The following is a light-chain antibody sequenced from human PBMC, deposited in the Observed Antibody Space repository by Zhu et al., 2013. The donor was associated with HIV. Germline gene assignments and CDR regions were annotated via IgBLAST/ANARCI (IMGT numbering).Light chain of an antibody. V-gene: IGKV3-11*01. J-gene: IGKJ4*01. CDR1: QSVSTY. CDR2: DGA. CDR3: LQRSDWPFT. Sequence: EILLTQSPDTLSLSPGQRATLSCRASQSVSTYLAWYQLKPGQPPRLLIYDGAIRATGIPARFSGSGSGTGFILTISSLEPEDFAFYYCLQRSDWPFTFGGGTKVEIK.